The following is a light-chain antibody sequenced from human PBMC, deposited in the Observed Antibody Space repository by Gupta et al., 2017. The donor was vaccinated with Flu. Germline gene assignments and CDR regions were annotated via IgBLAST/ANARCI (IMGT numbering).Light chain of an antibody. CDR2: GAS. CDR3: QQYNNWPPIT. Sequence: VIMLSPATLSVSPGERATLSCRASQSVSSNLAWYQQKPGQAPRLLIYGASTRATSIPARFSGSGSGTEFTLTISSLQSEDFAVYYCQQYNNWPPITFGQGTRLDIK. V-gene: IGKV3-15*01. CDR1: QSVSSN. J-gene: IGKJ5*01.